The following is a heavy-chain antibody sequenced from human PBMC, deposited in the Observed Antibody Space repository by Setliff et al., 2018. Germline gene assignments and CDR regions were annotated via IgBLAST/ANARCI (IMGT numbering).Heavy chain of an antibody. D-gene: IGHD6-13*01. V-gene: IGHV1-2*02. CDR2: INPNSGGT. Sequence: ASVKVSCKASGNTFTGYYIHWLRQAPGQGLEWMGWINPNSGGTKYAQKFQGRVTMTRDTAISTVYMELSRLRSDDTALYYCARGGGAPYSLAPYYHMDVWGKGTTVTVSS. J-gene: IGHJ6*03. CDR3: ARGGGAPYSLAPYYHMDV. CDR1: GNTFTGYY.